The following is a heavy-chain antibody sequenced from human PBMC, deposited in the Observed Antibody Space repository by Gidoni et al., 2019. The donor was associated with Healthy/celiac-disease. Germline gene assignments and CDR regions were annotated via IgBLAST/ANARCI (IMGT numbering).Heavy chain of an antibody. D-gene: IGHD3-3*01. CDR1: GGTFSSYA. CDR2: ISPIFGTA. V-gene: IGHV1-69*01. CDR3: ARGPHEDFWSGYYWFDP. J-gene: IGHJ5*02. Sequence: QVQLVQSGAEVKKPGSSVKVSCKASGGTFSSYAISWVRQAPGQGLEWMGGISPIFGTANYAQKFQGRVTITADESTSTAYMELSSLRSEDTAVYYCARGPHEDFWSGYYWFDPWGQGTLVTVSS.